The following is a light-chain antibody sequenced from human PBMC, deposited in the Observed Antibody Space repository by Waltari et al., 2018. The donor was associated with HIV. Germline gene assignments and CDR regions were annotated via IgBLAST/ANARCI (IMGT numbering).Light chain of an antibody. CDR1: RSNIGSTA. J-gene: IGLJ3*02. V-gene: IGLV1-44*01. CDR2: SNN. Sequence: QSVLPQPPSASGTPGQWVTISCSGSRSNIGSTAVNWYQQVPGTAPKFLMSSNNKRPSGVPDRFSGSKSGTSASLAISGLQSDDEADYYCAAWDESLNAWVFGGGTRLTVL. CDR3: AAWDESLNAWV.